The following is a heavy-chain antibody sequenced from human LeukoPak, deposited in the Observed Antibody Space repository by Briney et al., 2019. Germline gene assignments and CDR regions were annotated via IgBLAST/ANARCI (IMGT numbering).Heavy chain of an antibody. CDR1: GFTFDDYA. V-gene: IGHV3-9*01. Sequence: PGGSLRLSCAASGFTFDDYAMHWVRQAPGKGLEWVSGISGNSGSIGYADSVKGRFTISRDNAKNSLYLQMNSLRAEDTAVYYCAKDNKGPRLWFGAYRYYFDYWGQGTLVTVSS. J-gene: IGHJ4*02. CDR2: ISGNSGSI. D-gene: IGHD3-10*01. CDR3: AKDNKGPRLWFGAYRYYFDY.